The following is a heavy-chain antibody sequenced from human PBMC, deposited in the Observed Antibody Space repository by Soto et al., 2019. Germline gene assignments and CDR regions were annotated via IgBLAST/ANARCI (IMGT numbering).Heavy chain of an antibody. Sequence: QVQLQESGPGLVKPSQTLSLTYTVSGGSISSGGYYWSWIRQHPGKGLEWIGYIYYSGSTYYNPSLKSRVTISVDTSKNQFSLKLSSVTAADTAVYYCARAAEFWYYDSSGYFVDYWGQGTLVTVSS. CDR2: IYYSGST. V-gene: IGHV4-31*03. J-gene: IGHJ4*02. D-gene: IGHD3-22*01. CDR3: ARAAEFWYYDSSGYFVDY. CDR1: GGSISSGGYY.